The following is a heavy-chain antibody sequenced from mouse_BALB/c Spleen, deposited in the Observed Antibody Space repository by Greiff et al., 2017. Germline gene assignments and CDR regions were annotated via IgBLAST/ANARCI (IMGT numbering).Heavy chain of an antibody. CDR1: GFAFTSYD. CDR2: ISSGGGST. CDR3: ARRGYSSTYYLDY. Sequence: DVKLVESGAGLVKPGGSLKLSCAASGFAFTSYDMSWVRQTPEKRLEWVAYISSGGGSTYYPDTVKGRFTISRDNAKNTLYLQMSSLKSEDTAMYYCARRGYSSTYYLDYWGQGTTVTVSS. D-gene: IGHD1-1*01. J-gene: IGHJ2*01. V-gene: IGHV5-12-1*01.